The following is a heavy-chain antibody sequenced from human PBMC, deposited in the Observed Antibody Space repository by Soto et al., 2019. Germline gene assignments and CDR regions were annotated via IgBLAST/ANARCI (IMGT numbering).Heavy chain of an antibody. CDR2: IIPILGIA. Sequence: GASVKVSCKASGGTFSSYTISWVRQAPGQGLEWMGRIIPILGIANYAQKFQGRVTITADKSTSTAYMELSSLRSEDTAVYYCSTSYYGSGSYYGYYFDYWGQGTLVTVSS. J-gene: IGHJ4*02. CDR3: STSYYGSGSYYGYYFDY. D-gene: IGHD3-10*01. CDR1: GGTFSSYT. V-gene: IGHV1-69*02.